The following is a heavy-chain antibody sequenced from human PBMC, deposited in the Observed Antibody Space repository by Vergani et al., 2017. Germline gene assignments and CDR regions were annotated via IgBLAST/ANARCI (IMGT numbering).Heavy chain of an antibody. V-gene: IGHV3-7*01. J-gene: IGHJ6*03. Sequence: EVQLVESGGGLVQPGGSLRLSCAASGFTFSSYWMSWVRQAPGKGLEGVANIKQDGSEKYYVDSVKGRFTIARDNAKNSLYLQMNSLRAEDTAVYYCARTPNYYGSGSYDXMDVWGKGTTVTVSS. CDR2: IKQDGSEK. CDR1: GFTFSSYW. D-gene: IGHD3-10*01. CDR3: ARTPNYYGSGSYDXMDV.